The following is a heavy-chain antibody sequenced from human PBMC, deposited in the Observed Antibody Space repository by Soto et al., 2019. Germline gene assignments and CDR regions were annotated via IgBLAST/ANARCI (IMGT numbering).Heavy chain of an antibody. Sequence: QVTLKESGPALVQPTENLTLTCTVSGFSLTTGKMGVSWIRQPPGKALEWLAHIFSDNERSDSTSLQGRLTISKDTSGSQVVLSMTNVDPVDTATYYCARMKVDSYQFYYAMDVWGQGTTVTVSS. D-gene: IGHD3-9*01. CDR1: GFSLTTGKMG. J-gene: IGHJ6*02. V-gene: IGHV2-26*01. CDR3: ARMKVDSYQFYYAMDV. CDR2: IFSDNER.